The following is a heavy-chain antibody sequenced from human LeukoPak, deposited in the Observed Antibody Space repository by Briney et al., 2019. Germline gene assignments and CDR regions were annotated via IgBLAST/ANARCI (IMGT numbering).Heavy chain of an antibody. CDR2: IYYSGST. J-gene: IGHJ4*02. D-gene: IGHD3-22*01. V-gene: IGHV4-59*01. CDR3: ARRAFYYDSSGIYYFDY. Sequence: SETLSLTCTVSGGSISSCYWSWIRQPPGKGLEWIGYIYYSGSTNFNPSLKSRVTISVDTSKNQFSLKLSSVTAADTAVYYCARRAFYYDSSGIYYFDYWGQGTLVTVSS. CDR1: GGSISSCY.